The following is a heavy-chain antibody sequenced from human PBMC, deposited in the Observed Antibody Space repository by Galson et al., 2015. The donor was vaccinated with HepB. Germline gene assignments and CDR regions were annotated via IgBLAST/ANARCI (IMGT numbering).Heavy chain of an antibody. CDR3: ARDKRAQLLWLGDDWGMDV. D-gene: IGHD3-10*01. J-gene: IGHJ6*02. V-gene: IGHV3-74*01. CDR1: GFTFSSYW. Sequence: SLRLSCAASGFTFSSYWMHWVRQAPGKGLVWVSRINSDGSSTSYADSVKGRFTISRDNAKNTLYLQMNSLRAEDTAVYYCARDKRAQLLWLGDDWGMDVWGQGTTVTVSS. CDR2: INSDGSST.